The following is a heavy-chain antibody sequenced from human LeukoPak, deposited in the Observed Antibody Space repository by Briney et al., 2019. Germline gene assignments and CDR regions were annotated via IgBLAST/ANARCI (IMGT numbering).Heavy chain of an antibody. Sequence: SETLSLTCTVSGGSISSSSYYWGWLRQPPGKGLEWIGSIYYSGSTYYNPSLKSRVTISADTSKNQFSLKLSSVTAADTAVYYCARLMRLERQLAPWGQGTLVTVSS. CDR2: IYYSGST. D-gene: IGHD6-13*01. CDR1: GGSISSSSYY. V-gene: IGHV4-39*01. CDR3: ARLMRLERQLAP. J-gene: IGHJ5*02.